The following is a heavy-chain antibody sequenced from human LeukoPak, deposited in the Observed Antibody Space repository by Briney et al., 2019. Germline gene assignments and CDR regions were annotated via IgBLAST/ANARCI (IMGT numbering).Heavy chain of an antibody. CDR1: GFAFSSYS. J-gene: IGHJ5*02. CDR3: ARDRWGYQLPWFDP. D-gene: IGHD2-2*01. CDR2: ISGSSSTI. Sequence: GSLRLSCAASGFAFSSYSMNWVRQAPGKGLEWVSYISGSSSTIYYADSVKGRFTISRDNAKNSLYLQMNSLRDEDTAVYYCARDRWGYQLPWFDPWGQGTLVTVSS. V-gene: IGHV3-48*02.